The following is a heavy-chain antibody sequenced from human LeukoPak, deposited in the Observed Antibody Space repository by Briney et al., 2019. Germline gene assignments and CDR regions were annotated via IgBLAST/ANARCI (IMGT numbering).Heavy chain of an antibody. CDR1: GFTFSSYE. CDR2: ISSSGSTK. D-gene: IGHD4-17*01. CDR3: ARDKRVTTDYGMDV. Sequence: GGSLRLSCAASGFTFSSYEMNWVRQAPGKGLEWVSYISSSGSTKYYADSVKGRFTISRDNAKNSLYLQMNSLRAEDTAVYYCARDKRVTTDYGMDVWGQGTTVTVSS. J-gene: IGHJ6*02. V-gene: IGHV3-48*03.